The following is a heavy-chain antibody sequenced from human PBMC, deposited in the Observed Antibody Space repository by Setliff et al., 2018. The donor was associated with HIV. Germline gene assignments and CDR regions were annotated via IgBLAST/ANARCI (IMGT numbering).Heavy chain of an antibody. J-gene: IGHJ6*02. Sequence: ASVKVSCKASGYTFTSNYIHWMRQAPGQGLEWMGVINPGVGSTKYAQKFQGRVTMTRDTSTNIVYMELSSLKSEDMAVYYCARRAGPGGMDVWGQGTTVTVSS. CDR2: INPGVGST. CDR3: ARRAGPGGMDV. CDR1: GYTFTSNY. V-gene: IGHV1-46*01.